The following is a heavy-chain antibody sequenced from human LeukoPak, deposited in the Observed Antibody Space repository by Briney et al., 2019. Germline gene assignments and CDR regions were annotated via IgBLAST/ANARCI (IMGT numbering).Heavy chain of an antibody. CDR1: GFTVSSSY. J-gene: IGHJ4*02. Sequence: GGSPRLSCAATGFTVSSSYMSWVRQAPGKGLEWVSVIYSGSSTYYADSVKGRFTISRDNSKNMVYLQMNSLRAEDTAVYYCARYSDRGEWYPSYWGQGTLVTVSS. V-gene: IGHV3-66*01. CDR2: IYSGSST. D-gene: IGHD3-3*01. CDR3: ARYSDRGEWYPSY.